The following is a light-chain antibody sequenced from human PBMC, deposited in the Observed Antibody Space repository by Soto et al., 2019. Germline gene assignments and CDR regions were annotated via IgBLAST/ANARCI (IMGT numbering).Light chain of an antibody. CDR2: EVS. J-gene: IGLJ2*01. CDR3: GSYTSSSTLV. V-gene: IGLV2-14*01. Sequence: QSALTQPVSVSGSPGQSITISCTGTSSDVGGYNYVSWYQQHPDKAPKLVIYEVSNRPSGVSNRFSGSKSGNTASLTISGLQAEDEADYYCGSYTSSSTLVFGGGTKLTVL. CDR1: SSDVGGYNY.